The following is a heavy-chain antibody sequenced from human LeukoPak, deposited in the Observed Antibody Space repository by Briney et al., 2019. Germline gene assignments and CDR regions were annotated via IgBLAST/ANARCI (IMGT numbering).Heavy chain of an antibody. CDR3: ARGRRRATSGPSYYFDY. CDR1: GLAFGTYA. CDR2: ISSSGSTI. V-gene: IGHV3-48*03. Sequence: PGGCLRLSCAGPGLAFGTYAMSSGRQAPGKGLGWVSYISSSGSTIYYADSVKRRFTISRDNAKNSLYLQMNSLRAEDTAVYYCARGRRRATSGPSYYFDYWGQGALVTVSS. J-gene: IGHJ4*02. D-gene: IGHD3-16*01.